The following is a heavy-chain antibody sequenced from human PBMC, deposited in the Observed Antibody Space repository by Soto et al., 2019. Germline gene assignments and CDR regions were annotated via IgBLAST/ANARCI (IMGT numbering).Heavy chain of an antibody. CDR2: IYSGGST. D-gene: IGHD5-18*01. CDR3: ARGLGDTAMVSFYYMDV. CDR1: GFTVSSNY. V-gene: IGHV3-53*04. Sequence: GGSLRLSCAASGFTVSSNYMSWVHQAPGKGLEWVSVIYSGGSTYYADSVKGRFTISRHNSKNTLYLQMNSLRAEDTAVYYCARGLGDTAMVSFYYMDVWGKGTTVTVSS. J-gene: IGHJ6*03.